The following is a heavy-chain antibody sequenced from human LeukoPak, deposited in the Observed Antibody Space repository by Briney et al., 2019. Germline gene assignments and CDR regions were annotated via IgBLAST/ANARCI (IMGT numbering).Heavy chain of an antibody. CDR1: GFTFSSYA. V-gene: IGHV3-23*01. CDR3: AKDLIFCSSTSCYTGDY. D-gene: IGHD2-2*02. J-gene: IGHJ4*02. CDR2: ISGSGGST. Sequence: GGSLRLSCAASGFTFSSYAMSWVRQAPGKGLEGVSAISGSGGSTYYADSVKGRFTISRENSKNTLYLQMNSLRAEDTAVYYCAKDLIFCSSTSCYTGDYWGQGTLVTVSS.